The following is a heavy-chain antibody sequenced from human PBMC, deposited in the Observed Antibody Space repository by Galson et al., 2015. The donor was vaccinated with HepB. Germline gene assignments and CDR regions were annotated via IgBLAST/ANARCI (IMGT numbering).Heavy chain of an antibody. CDR1: GYTFTSYD. CDR3: ARMYYADYVQISNWFDP. CDR2: MNPKSGNT. Sequence: SVKVSCKASGYTFTSYDINWVRQATGQGLEWMGWMNPKSGNTGYAQKFQGRVTMTRNTSRSTAYMELSSLRSEDTAVYYCARMYYADYVQISNWFDPWGQGSLVTVSS. V-gene: IGHV1-8*01. D-gene: IGHD4-17*01. J-gene: IGHJ5*02.